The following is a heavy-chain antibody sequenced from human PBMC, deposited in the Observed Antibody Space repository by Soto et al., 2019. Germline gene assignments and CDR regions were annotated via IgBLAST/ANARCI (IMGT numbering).Heavy chain of an antibody. J-gene: IGHJ6*02. CDR3: ARGIVATGYYYYYYGMDV. Sequence: PGGSLRLSCAASGFTFSSYEMNWVRQAPGKGLGWVSYISSSGSTIYYADSVKGRFTISRDNAKNSLYLQMNSLRAEDTAVYCCARGIVATGYYYYYYGMDVWGQGTTVTVSS. D-gene: IGHD5-12*01. CDR1: GFTFSSYE. V-gene: IGHV3-48*03. CDR2: ISSSGSTI.